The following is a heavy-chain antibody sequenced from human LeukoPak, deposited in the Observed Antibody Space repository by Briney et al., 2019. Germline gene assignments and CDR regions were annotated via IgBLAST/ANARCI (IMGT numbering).Heavy chain of an antibody. CDR2: ISYDGSKK. CDR1: GFTFSSYA. D-gene: IGHD3-10*01. J-gene: IGHJ6*02. CDR3: ARVPPPGVRVHYYYGMDV. V-gene: IGHV3-30-3*01. Sequence: PGRSLRLSCAASGFTFSSYAMHWVRQAPGKGLEWVAVISYDGSKKYYADSVKGRFTISRDNSKNTLYLQMNSLRAEDTAVYYCARVPPPGVRVHYYYGMDVWGQGTTVTVSS.